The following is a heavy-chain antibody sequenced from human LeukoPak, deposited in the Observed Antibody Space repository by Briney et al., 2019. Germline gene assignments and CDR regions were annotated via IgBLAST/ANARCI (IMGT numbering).Heavy chain of an antibody. D-gene: IGHD3-9*01. CDR2: INHSGST. CDR3: ARVHSDYDILTGYYRKPRYNWFDP. V-gene: IGHV4-34*01. CDR1: GGSFSGYY. Sequence: SETLSLTCAVYGGSFSGYYWSWIRQPPGKGLEWIGEINHSGSTNYNPSLKSRVTISVDTSKNQFSLKLSSVTAADTAVYYCARVHSDYDILTGYYRKPRYNWFDPWGQGTLVTVSS. J-gene: IGHJ5*02.